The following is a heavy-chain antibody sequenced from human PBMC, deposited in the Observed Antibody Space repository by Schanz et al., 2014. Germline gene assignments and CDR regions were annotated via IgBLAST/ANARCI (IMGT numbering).Heavy chain of an antibody. J-gene: IGHJ3*02. CDR2: IRFDASAK. CDR1: GFTVNTNY. D-gene: IGHD2-8*01. Sequence: VQLVESGGGLIQPGGSLRLSCAVSGFTVNTNYMSWVRQAPGKGLEWVAYIRFDASAKYYGDSVEGRFTISRDNAKNTLYLQMNSLRPEDTALYYCARDMLRRYGALEIWGRGTMVTVSS. V-gene: IGHV3-30*02. CDR3: ARDMLRRYGALEI.